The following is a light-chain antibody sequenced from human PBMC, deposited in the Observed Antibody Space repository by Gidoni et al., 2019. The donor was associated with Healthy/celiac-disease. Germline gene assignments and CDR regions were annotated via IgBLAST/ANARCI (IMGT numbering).Light chain of an antibody. V-gene: IGLV1-47*01. J-gene: IGLJ2*01. Sequence: QSVLTQPPSASGTPGQRVTISYSGSSSNIGSNYVYWYQQLPGTAPKLIIYRYNQRPSGVPDRFSGSKSGTSASLATSGLRSEDEADYYCAAWDDSLSGLVVFGGGTKLTVL. CDR2: RYN. CDR3: AAWDDSLSGLVV. CDR1: SSNIGSNY.